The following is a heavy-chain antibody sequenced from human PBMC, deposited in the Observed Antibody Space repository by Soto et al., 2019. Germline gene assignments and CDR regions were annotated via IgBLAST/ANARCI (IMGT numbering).Heavy chain of an antibody. Sequence: QVQLQESGPGLVKPSGTLSLTCGVSGGSISSSNWWSWVRQPPGKGLEWIGEIYHSGSTSYSPSLKSRGTRSVDKSKNQFSLKLSSVTAADTAVYYCAGRRDGSGSLDYWGQGTLVTVSS. D-gene: IGHD3-10*01. J-gene: IGHJ4*02. V-gene: IGHV4-4*02. CDR1: GGSISSSNW. CDR3: AGRRDGSGSLDY. CDR2: IYHSGST.